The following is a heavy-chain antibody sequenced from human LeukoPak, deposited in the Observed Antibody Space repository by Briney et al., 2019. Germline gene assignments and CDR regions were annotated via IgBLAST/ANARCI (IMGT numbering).Heavy chain of an antibody. V-gene: IGHV3-30*03. J-gene: IGHJ6*02. CDR2: ISYDGSNK. D-gene: IGHD3-10*01. CDR3: AQGGSEIYYFYHGMDV. Sequence: GRSLRLSCAASGLSLNSYAIHWVRQAPGKGLEWVTAISYDGSNKHYADSVRGRFTISRDNSKNTLYLRMNSLRSDDTAVYYCAQGGSEIYYFYHGMDVWGRGTTVTVSS. CDR1: GLSLNSYA.